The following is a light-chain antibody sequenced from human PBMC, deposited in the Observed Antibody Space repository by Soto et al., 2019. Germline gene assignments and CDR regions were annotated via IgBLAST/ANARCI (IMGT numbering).Light chain of an antibody. V-gene: IGKV3-20*01. Sequence: EIVLTQSPGTLSLSPGERATLSCRASQSVSNSYLAWYQQKPGQAPGLLIYGASSRATGIPDKFSGSGSGTDFTLTISKLEPEDFVVYYCQQYGSSPITFGGGTKVEIK. J-gene: IGKJ4*01. CDR1: QSVSNSY. CDR3: QQYGSSPIT. CDR2: GAS.